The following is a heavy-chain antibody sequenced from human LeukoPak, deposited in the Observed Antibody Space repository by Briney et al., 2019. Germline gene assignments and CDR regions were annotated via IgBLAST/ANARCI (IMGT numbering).Heavy chain of an antibody. CDR1: GGTFSSYA. CDR3: ASHRPRKSYYYYYMDV. Sequence: GSSVKVSCKASGGTFSSYAISWVRQAPGQGLEWMGGIIPIFGTANYAQKLQGRVTMTTDTSTSTAYMELRSLRSDDTAVYYCASHRPRKSYYYYYMDVWGKGTTVTVSS. J-gene: IGHJ6*03. V-gene: IGHV1-69*05. CDR2: IIPIFGTA.